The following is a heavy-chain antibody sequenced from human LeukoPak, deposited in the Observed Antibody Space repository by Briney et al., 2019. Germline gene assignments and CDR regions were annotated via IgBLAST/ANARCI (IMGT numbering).Heavy chain of an antibody. D-gene: IGHD6-19*01. CDR2: ISSNGGTT. V-gene: IGHV3-64*02. CDR1: GFTFSSYA. CDR3: AKVGSGWPGHYFDY. Sequence: GGSLRLSCAASGFTFSSYAMHWVGLSPGKGLEYVSGISSNGGTTSYADSVQGRFTISRDNSKNTLYLQMGSLRGEDMAVYYCAKVGSGWPGHYFDYWGQGTLVTVSS. J-gene: IGHJ4*02.